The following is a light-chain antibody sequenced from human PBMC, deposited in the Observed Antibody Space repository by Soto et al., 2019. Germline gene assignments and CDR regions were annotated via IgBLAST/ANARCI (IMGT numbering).Light chain of an antibody. Sequence: EIVMTQSPATLSVSPGERATLSSRAREMFTKILAWYHQKPGQAPRLLIYFPSTRATGIPARFSGSGSGTEFTLTISSLQSEDFAVYYCQQYNKWPLTFGRGTKVETK. V-gene: IGKV3-15*01. CDR2: FPS. CDR1: EMFTKI. J-gene: IGKJ4*01. CDR3: QQYNKWPLT.